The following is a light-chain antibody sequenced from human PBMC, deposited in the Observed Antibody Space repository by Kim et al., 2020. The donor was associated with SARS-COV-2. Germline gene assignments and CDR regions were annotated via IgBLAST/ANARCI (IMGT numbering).Light chain of an antibody. CDR2: DVS. CDR3: SSYTSSATWV. CDR1: SSDVGGYKY. J-gene: IGLJ3*02. Sequence: QSALTQPASISGSPGQSITISCSGTSSDVGGYKYVSWYQQHPGKAPKFIIYDVSKRPSGVSNRFSGSKSGNTASLTIFGLQAEDEADYYCSSYTSSATWVFGGGTKLTVL. V-gene: IGLV2-14*03.